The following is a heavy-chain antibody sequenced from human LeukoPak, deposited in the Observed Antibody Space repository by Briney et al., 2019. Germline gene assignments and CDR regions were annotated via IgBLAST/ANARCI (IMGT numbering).Heavy chain of an antibody. J-gene: IGHJ4*02. Sequence: SVKVSCKASGGTFSSYAISWGRQAPGQGLEWMGGIIPIFGTANYAQKFQGRVTITTDESTSTAYMELSSLRSEDTAVYYCARSRSSGYYPDYWGQGTLVTVSS. CDR3: ARSRSSGYYPDY. CDR1: GGTFSSYA. CDR2: IIPIFGTA. V-gene: IGHV1-69*05. D-gene: IGHD3-22*01.